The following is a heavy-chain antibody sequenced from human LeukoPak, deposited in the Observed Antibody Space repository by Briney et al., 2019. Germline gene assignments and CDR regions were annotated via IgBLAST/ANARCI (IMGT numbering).Heavy chain of an antibody. J-gene: IGHJ4*02. CDR2: INHSGST. CDR1: GGSFSGYY. Sequence: SETLSLTCAVYGGSFSGYYWSWIRQPPGKGLEWIGEINHSGSTNYNPSLKSRVTISVDTSKNQFSLKLSSVTAADTAVYYCASSYGPARYWGQGTLVTVSS. D-gene: IGHD3-10*01. CDR3: ASSYGPARY. V-gene: IGHV4-34*01.